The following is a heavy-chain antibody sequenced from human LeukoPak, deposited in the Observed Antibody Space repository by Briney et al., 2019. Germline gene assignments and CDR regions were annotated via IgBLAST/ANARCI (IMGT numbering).Heavy chain of an antibody. Sequence: PSETLSLTCTVSGDSISRYYWSWIRQPPGKGLEWIGYIYYSGSTNYNPSLKSRVTISVDTSKNQFSLKLSSVTAADTAVYYCARIGHEDYYFDYWGQGTLVTVSS. V-gene: IGHV4-59*01. J-gene: IGHJ4*02. CDR3: ARIGHEDYYFDY. CDR2: IYYSGST. CDR1: GDSISRYY.